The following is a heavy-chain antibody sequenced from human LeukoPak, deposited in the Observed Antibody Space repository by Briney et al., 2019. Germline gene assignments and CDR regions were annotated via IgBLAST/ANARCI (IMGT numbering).Heavy chain of an antibody. CDR1: GYSFTTYW. V-gene: IGHV5-51*01. Sequence: GESLKISCKGSGYSFTTYWIAWVRQMPGKGLEWMGVIYPGDSDTRYSPSFQGQVTLSADKSLSTAYLQWSSLKASDTAIYYCARALVGAATLSYWGQGTLVTVSS. CDR2: IYPGDSDT. D-gene: IGHD1-26*01. CDR3: ARALVGAATLSY. J-gene: IGHJ4*02.